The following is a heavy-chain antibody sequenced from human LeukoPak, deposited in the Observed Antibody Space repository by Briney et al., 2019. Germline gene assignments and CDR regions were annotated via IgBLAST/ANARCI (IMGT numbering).Heavy chain of an antibody. D-gene: IGHD2-2*02. J-gene: IGHJ2*01. V-gene: IGHV4-34*01. Sequence: PSETPSLTCAVYGGSFSGYYWSWIRQPPGKGLEWIGEINHSGSTNYNPSLKSRVTISVDTSKNQFSLKLSSVTAADTAVYYCARGAQNHALYYWYFDLWGRGTLVTVSS. CDR2: INHSGST. CDR3: ARGAQNHALYYWYFDL. CDR1: GGSFSGYY.